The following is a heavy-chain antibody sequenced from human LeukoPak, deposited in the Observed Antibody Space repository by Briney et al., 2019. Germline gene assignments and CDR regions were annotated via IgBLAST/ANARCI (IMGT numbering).Heavy chain of an antibody. CDR3: ARRDSGSRGFDS. CDR2: ISGTGGST. Sequence: GGSPRLSCAASGFTFSTYAMTWVRQAPGKGLEWVSLISGTGGSTYYADSVKGRFTISRDNSKNTLYLQMNSLRAEDTAVYYCARRDSGSRGFDSWGQGTLVTVSS. CDR1: GFTFSTYA. V-gene: IGHV3-23*01. J-gene: IGHJ4*02. D-gene: IGHD3-10*01.